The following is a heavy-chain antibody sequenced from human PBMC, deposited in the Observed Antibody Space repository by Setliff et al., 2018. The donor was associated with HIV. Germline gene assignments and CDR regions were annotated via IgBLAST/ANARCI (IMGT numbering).Heavy chain of an antibody. CDR1: GGSISSGSYY. D-gene: IGHD5-12*01. V-gene: IGHV4-61*02. Sequence: PSETLSLTCTVSGGSISSGSYYWSWIRQPAGKGLEWIGRIYTSGSTNYNPSLKSRVTISVDTSKNQFSLKLSSVTAADTAVYYCARGSVEMATYYFDYWGQGTLVTAPQ. J-gene: IGHJ4*02. CDR2: IYTSGST. CDR3: ARGSVEMATYYFDY.